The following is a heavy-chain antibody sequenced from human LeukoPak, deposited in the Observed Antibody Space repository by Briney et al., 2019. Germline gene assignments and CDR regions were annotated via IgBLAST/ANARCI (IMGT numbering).Heavy chain of an antibody. CDR3: AREAPRGVSFDY. D-gene: IGHD6-6*01. CDR2: IKQDGSEK. J-gene: IGHJ4*02. Sequence: GGSLRLSCAASGFTFSSYWMSWVRQAPGKGLEWVANIKQDGSEKYYVDSVKGRFTFSRDNAKNSLYLQMNSLRADDTAVYYCAREAPRGVSFDYWGQGTLVTVSS. V-gene: IGHV3-7*01. CDR1: GFTFSSYW.